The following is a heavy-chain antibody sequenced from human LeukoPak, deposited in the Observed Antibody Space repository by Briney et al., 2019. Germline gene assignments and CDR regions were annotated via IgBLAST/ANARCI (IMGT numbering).Heavy chain of an antibody. J-gene: IGHJ3*02. V-gene: IGHV5-51*01. CDR1: GYSFTSYW. Sequence: GESLKISCKGSGYSFTSYWIGWVRQMPGKGLEWMGIIYPGDSDTRYSPSFQGQVTISADKSISTAYLQWSSLEASDTAMYYCARQGGDGYKADAFDIWGQGTMVTVSS. CDR3: ARQGGDGYKADAFDI. D-gene: IGHD5-24*01. CDR2: IYPGDSDT.